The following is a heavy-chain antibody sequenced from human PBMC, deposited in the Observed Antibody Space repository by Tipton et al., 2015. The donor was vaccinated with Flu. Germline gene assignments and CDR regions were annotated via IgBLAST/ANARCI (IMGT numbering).Heavy chain of an antibody. D-gene: IGHD2-8*01. CDR3: ARARGYCTNGVCFLGYMDV. CDR2: IGTAGDT. V-gene: IGHV3-13*01. J-gene: IGHJ6*03. CDR1: GFTFSSYD. Sequence: SLRLSCAASGFTFSSYDMHWVRQATGKGLEWVSVIGTAGDTYYPGSVKGRFTFSRENAKNSLYLQMNSLRAGDTAVYYCARARGYCTNGVCFLGYMDVWGKGTTVTVSS.